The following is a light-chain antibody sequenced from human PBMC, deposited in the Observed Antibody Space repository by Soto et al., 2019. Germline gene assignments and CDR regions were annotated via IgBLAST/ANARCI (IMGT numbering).Light chain of an antibody. V-gene: IGKV1-39*01. J-gene: IGKJ1*01. CDR1: QSISRY. CDR3: QQSYNTPRT. CDR2: GSF. Sequence: IQMNQSPSSLSASVGDRVTITCRTSQSISRYLNWYQHKLGTAPKLLIHGSFKLQSGVPSRFSGSGSGTDFTLTISSLHPEDFATYYCQQSYNTPRTFGLGTKVDIK.